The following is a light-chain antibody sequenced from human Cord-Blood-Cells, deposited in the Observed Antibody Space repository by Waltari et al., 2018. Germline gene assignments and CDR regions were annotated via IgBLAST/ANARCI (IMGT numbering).Light chain of an antibody. V-gene: IGKV3-11*01. Sequence: EIVLTQSPATLSSSTGERATLSCRASQSVSSYLAWYQQKPGQAPRLLIYDASNRATGIPARFSGSGSGTDFTLTISSLEPEDFAVYYGQQRSNWPITFGQGTRLEIK. CDR3: QQRSNWPIT. J-gene: IGKJ5*01. CDR2: DAS. CDR1: QSVSSY.